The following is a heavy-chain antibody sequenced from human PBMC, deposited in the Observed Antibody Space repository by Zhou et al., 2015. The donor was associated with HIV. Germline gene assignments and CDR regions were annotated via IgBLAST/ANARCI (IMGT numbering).Heavy chain of an antibody. CDR3: ASLGYCSSSTCSRRDYYFGMDV. J-gene: IGHJ6*02. V-gene: IGHV1-18*01. D-gene: IGHD2-2*01. CDR1: GYSFNNYG. Sequence: QVQLVQSGGEVKKPGASVKVSCKASGYSFNNYGVGWVRQAPGQGLEWMGWISGYSGNTNYAQKFQGRVTLTTDTSTSTAYMELRRLRSDDTAVYFCASLGYCSSSTCSRRDYYFGMDVWGRRDHGHRLL. CDR2: ISGYSGNT.